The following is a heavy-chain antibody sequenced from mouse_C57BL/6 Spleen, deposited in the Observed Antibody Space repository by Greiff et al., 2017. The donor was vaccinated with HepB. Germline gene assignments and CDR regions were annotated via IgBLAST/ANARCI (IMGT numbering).Heavy chain of an antibody. J-gene: IGHJ2*01. V-gene: IGHV1-54*01. Sequence: QVHVKQSGAELVRPGTSVKVSCKASGYAFTNYLIEWVKQRPGQGLEWIGVINPGSGGTNYNEKFKGKATLSADKSSSTAYMQLSSLTSEDSAVYFCARSGRPIYFDYWGQGTTLTVSS. D-gene: IGHD3-1*01. CDR3: ARSGRPIYFDY. CDR1: GYAFTNYL. CDR2: INPGSGGT.